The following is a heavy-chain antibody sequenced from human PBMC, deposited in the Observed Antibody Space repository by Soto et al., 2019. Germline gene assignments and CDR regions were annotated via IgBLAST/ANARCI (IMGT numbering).Heavy chain of an antibody. CDR3: AREVVTETKLGYFDF. Sequence: QVHLVQSGAEVKEPGSSVKVSCKASGGSFSSDAITWVRQAPGQGLEWIGEIIPMFDTTNYAPEFQGRVTITADTATTTVYMEVSSLTSDDTAVYCCAREVVTETKLGYFDFWGQGALVTVSS. D-gene: IGHD2-21*02. CDR2: IIPMFDTT. J-gene: IGHJ4*02. CDR1: GGSFSSDA. V-gene: IGHV1-69*06.